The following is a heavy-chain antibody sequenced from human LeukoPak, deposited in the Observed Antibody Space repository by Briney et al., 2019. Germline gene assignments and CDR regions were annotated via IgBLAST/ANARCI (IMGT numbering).Heavy chain of an antibody. V-gene: IGHV1-69*05. J-gene: IGHJ6*03. CDR1: GGTFSSYA. D-gene: IGHD4-17*01. CDR3: ARTTTDYGYYYYYMDV. Sequence: ASVKVSXKASGGTFSSYAISWVRQAPGQGLEWMGRIIPIFGTANYAQKFQGRVTITTDESTSTAYMELSSLRSEDTAVYYCARTTTDYGYYYYYMDVWGKGTTVTVSS. CDR2: IIPIFGTA.